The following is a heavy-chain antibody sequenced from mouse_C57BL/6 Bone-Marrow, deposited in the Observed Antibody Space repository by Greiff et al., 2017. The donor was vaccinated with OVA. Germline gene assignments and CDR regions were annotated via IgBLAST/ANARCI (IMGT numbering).Heavy chain of an antibody. CDR2: IYPGDGDT. J-gene: IGHJ2*01. D-gene: IGHD4-1*01. V-gene: IGHV1-80*01. Sequence: QVQLKESGAELVKPGASVKISCKASGYAFSSYWMNWVKQRPGKGLEWIGQIYPGDGDTNYNGKFKGKATLTADKSSSTAYMQLSSLTSEDSAVYFCARGELGPYFDYWGQGTTLTVSS. CDR1: GYAFSSYW. CDR3: ARGELGPYFDY.